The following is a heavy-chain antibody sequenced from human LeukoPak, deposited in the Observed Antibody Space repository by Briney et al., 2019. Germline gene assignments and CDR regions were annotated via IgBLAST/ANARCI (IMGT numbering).Heavy chain of an antibody. CDR3: ARGRGYYDY. CDR2: IGTAGDT. CDR1: GFTFSSYD. D-gene: IGHD5-12*01. V-gene: IGHV3-13*01. Sequence: PGGSLRLSCAASGFTFSSYDMHWVRQATGKGLEWVSAIGTAGDTYYPDSVKGGVTISTENVKNSLYLYMKTARAGDTAVHYCARGRGYYDYWGQGTLVTVSS. J-gene: IGHJ4*02.